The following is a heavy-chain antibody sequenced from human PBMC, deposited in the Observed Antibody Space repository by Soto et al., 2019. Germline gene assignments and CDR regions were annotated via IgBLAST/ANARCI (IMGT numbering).Heavy chain of an antibody. V-gene: IGHV1-18*01. CDR3: AREWPAPYHYYGMAV. J-gene: IGHJ6*02. Sequence: QVQLVQSGGEVKKPGASVKVSCKTSGYSFTTYGISWVRQAPGQGLEWMGWISAYNGKTNYAQKLQDRVTMTTDTSTSTDYMEQRGLRSDDTDVYYCAREWPAPYHYYGMAVWGQGSTVTVSS. CDR2: ISAYNGKT. CDR1: GYSFTTYG.